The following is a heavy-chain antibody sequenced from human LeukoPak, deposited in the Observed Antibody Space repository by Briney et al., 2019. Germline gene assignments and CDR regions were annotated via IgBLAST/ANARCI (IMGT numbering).Heavy chain of an antibody. CDR3: ARGVPRYCSSTSCYVSGYYYYMDV. D-gene: IGHD2-2*01. CDR1: GASFSGYH. Sequence: SETLSLTCAVYGASFSGYHWRWIRQPPGKGLEWIGEINQSGSTNYNPSLKSRVTISVDTSKNQFSLKLSSVTAADTALYYCARGVPRYCSSTSCYVSGYYYYMDVWGKGTTVTVSS. CDR2: INQSGST. V-gene: IGHV4-34*01. J-gene: IGHJ6*03.